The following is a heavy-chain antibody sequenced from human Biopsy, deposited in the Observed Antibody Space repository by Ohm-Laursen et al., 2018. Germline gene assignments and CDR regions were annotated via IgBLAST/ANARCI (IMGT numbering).Heavy chain of an antibody. CDR2: INDGGTT. J-gene: IGHJ2*01. Sequence: TLSLTCAVYGGPLSGHHWTWFRQPPGDGLEWIGEINDGGTTYHNPSIKSRLTILVDTSKNQFSLKVNSVTAADTAVYYCARRRAAPTYWYFDLWGRGTLVTVSS. V-gene: IGHV4-34*01. CDR3: ARRRAAPTYWYFDL. D-gene: IGHD6-13*01. CDR1: GGPLSGHH.